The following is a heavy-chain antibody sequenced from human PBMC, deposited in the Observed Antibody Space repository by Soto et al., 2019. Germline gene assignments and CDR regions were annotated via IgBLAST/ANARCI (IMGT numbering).Heavy chain of an antibody. V-gene: IGHV3-53*01. Sequence: EVQLVESGGGLIQPGGSLRLSCAASGFTVSSNYMNWVRQAPGKGLEWVSVIYSGGSSYYADSVKGRFTISRDNSKNTLYLLMNSLRAEDTAIYYCARGLRYSTGWYYFDYWGQGTLVTVSS. CDR2: IYSGGSS. CDR3: ARGLRYSTGWYYFDY. CDR1: GFTVSSNY. J-gene: IGHJ4*02. D-gene: IGHD6-19*01.